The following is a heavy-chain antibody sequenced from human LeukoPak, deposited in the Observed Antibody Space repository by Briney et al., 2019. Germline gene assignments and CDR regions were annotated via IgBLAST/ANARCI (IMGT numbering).Heavy chain of an antibody. CDR2: ISSSGSTI. CDR1: GFTFSSYG. D-gene: IGHD3-10*02. CDR3: AELGITMIGGV. V-gene: IGHV3-48*04. Sequence: GGSLRLSCAASGFTFSSYGMNWVRQAPGKGLEWVSYISSSGSTIYYADSVKGRFTIPRDNAKNSLYLQMNSLRAEDTAVYYCAELGITMIGGVWGKGTTVTISS. J-gene: IGHJ6*04.